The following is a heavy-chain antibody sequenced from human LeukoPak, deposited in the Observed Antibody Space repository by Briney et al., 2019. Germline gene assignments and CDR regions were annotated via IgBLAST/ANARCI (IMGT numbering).Heavy chain of an antibody. J-gene: IGHJ3*02. CDR1: GGSFSGYY. CDR2: INHSGST. D-gene: IGHD6-13*01. Sequence: SETLSLTCAVYGGSFSGYYWSWIRQPPGKGLEWIGEINHSGSTNYNPSLKSRLTISVDTSENQFSLKLSSVTAADTAVYYCARNSNNAFDIWGQGTMVTVSS. V-gene: IGHV4-34*09. CDR3: ARNSNNAFDI.